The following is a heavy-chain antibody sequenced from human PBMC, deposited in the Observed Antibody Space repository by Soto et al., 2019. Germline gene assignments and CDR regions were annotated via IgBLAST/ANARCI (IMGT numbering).Heavy chain of an antibody. D-gene: IGHD3-22*01. CDR2: IIPIFGTA. V-gene: IGHV1-69*06. CDR1: GGTFSSYA. CDR3: ARDQYYYDSSGYYSD. J-gene: IGHJ4*02. Sequence: ASVKVSCKASGGTFSSYAISWLRQAPGQGLEWMGGIIPIFGTANYAQKFQGRVTITADKSTSTAYMELSSLRSEDTAVYYCARDQYYYDSSGYYSDWGQGTLVTVSS.